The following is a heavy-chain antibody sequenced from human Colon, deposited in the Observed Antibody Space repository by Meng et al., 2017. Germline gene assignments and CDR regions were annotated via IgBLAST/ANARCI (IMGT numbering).Heavy chain of an antibody. CDR3: TTARLVDTAMVYYFDY. Sequence: GGSLRLSWAASGFTFSKAWMSWVRQAAGKGLEWVGRIKSKTDGGTTDYAAPVKGRFTISRDDSEDTLYQQMTSLKTEETAVYYCTTARLVDTAMVYYFDYWSQGTVVTVSS. D-gene: IGHD5-18*01. CDR2: IKSKTDGGTT. V-gene: IGHV3-15*01. J-gene: IGHJ4*02. CDR1: GFTFSKAW.